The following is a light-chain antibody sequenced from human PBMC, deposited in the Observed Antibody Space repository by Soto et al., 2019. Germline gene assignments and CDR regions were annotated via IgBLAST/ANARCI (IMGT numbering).Light chain of an antibody. Sequence: EIVMTQSPAALSVSPGERATLSSRASQSVSSNLAWYQQKPCQAPRLLIYVASTRATGIPARFSGSGSGTEFTLSISRLQSEDFAVYYCQQYNNWLRTFGHGTKVEN. J-gene: IGKJ1*01. CDR1: QSVSSN. V-gene: IGKV3-15*01. CDR3: QQYNNWLRT. CDR2: VAS.